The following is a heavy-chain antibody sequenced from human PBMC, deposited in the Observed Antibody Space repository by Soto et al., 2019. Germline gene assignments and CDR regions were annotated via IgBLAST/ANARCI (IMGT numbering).Heavy chain of an antibody. CDR2: VYYTGIA. Sequence: PSETLSLTCTVSGGSLTSYYWSWIRQPPGKGLEWIGFVYYTGIARYNPSLKSRVTISVDTSKNQFSLRAEDTAVYYCARAYEGDYFDYWGQGTLVTVSS. V-gene: IGHV4-59*01. D-gene: IGHD3-16*01. J-gene: IGHJ4*02. CDR1: GGSLTSYY. CDR3: ARAYEGDYFDY.